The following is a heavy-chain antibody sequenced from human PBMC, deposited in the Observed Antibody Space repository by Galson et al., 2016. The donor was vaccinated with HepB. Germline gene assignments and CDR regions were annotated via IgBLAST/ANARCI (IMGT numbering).Heavy chain of an antibody. J-gene: IGHJ4*02. V-gene: IGHV6-1*01. D-gene: IGHD6-19*01. CDR2: TYYRSKWYN. Sequence: YAISGDSVSSTSAAWNWVRQSPSRGLEWLGRTYYRSKWYNDYAASVRSRITINPDTSRNQFSLQLNSVTPEDTAVYYCLSGWYFDPWGQGTQVTVSS. CDR3: LSGWYFDP. CDR1: GDSVSSTSAA.